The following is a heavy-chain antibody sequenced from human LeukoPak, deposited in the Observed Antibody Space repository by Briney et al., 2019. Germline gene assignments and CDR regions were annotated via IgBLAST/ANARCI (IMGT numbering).Heavy chain of an antibody. CDR2: MNPNSGNT. V-gene: IGHV1-8*01. D-gene: IGHD2-2*01. J-gene: IGHJ6*04. CDR3: ARGPVVVVPAATSGLMVV. CDR1: GYTFTSYD. Sequence: ASVKVSCKASGYTFTSYDINWVRQATGQGLEWMGWMNPNSGNTGYAQKFQGRVTMTRNTSISTAYMELSSLRSEDTAVYYCARGPVVVVPAATSGLMVVWGKGTTVTVSS.